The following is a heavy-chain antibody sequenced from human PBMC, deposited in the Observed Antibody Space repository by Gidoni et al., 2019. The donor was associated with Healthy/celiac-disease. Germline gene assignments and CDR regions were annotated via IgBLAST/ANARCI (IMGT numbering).Heavy chain of an antibody. Sequence: QVQLVESGGGVVQPGRSLRLSCAASGFPFSSYGMHWVRQAPGKGLEWVAVIWYDGSNKYYADSVKGRFTISRDNSKNTLYLQRNSLRAEDTAVYYCARDLSYDSSGSNYWGQGTLVTVSS. D-gene: IGHD3-22*01. CDR3: ARDLSYDSSGSNY. J-gene: IGHJ4*02. V-gene: IGHV3-33*01. CDR2: IWYDGSNK. CDR1: GFPFSSYG.